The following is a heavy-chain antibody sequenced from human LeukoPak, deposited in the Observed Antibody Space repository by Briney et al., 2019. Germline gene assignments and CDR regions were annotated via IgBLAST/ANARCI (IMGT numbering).Heavy chain of an antibody. CDR2: ISYDGSNK. D-gene: IGHD6-19*01. V-gene: IGHV3-30*18. CDR1: GFTFSSYG. CDR3: AKAPDGQWLATDY. Sequence: PGGSLRLSCAASGFTFSSYGMHWVRQAPGKGLEWVAVISYDGSNKYYADSVKGRFTISRDNSKNTLYLQMNSLRAEDTAVYYCAKAPDGQWLATDYWGQGTLVTVSS. J-gene: IGHJ4*02.